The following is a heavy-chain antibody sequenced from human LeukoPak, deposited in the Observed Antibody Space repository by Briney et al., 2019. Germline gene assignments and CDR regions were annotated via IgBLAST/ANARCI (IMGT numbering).Heavy chain of an antibody. J-gene: IGHJ5*02. CDR1: GDSMGCYS. D-gene: IGHD1-26*01. Sequence: SETLSLSCSVCGDSMGCYSARWIRHPPAKSRIWIGYIYYSGGAIYNPSLKSRVTISVDTSKNQFSLMLTSVTAADTAVYYCARDQGGVGWFDPWGQGTLVTVSS. CDR2: IYYSGGA. V-gene: IGHV4-59*01. CDR3: ARDQGGVGWFDP.